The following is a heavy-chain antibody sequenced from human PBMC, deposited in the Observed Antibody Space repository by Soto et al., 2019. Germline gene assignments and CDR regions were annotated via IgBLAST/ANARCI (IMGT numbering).Heavy chain of an antibody. Sequence: GGSLRLSCAASGFTFSSYAMHWVRQAPGKGLEWVAVISYDGSNKYYADSVKGRFTISRDNSKNTLYLQMNSLRAEDTAVYYCARGSPRTGAFDIWGRGTMVTVS. J-gene: IGHJ3*02. V-gene: IGHV3-30-3*01. CDR1: GFTFSSYA. CDR2: ISYDGSNK. CDR3: ARGSPRTGAFDI.